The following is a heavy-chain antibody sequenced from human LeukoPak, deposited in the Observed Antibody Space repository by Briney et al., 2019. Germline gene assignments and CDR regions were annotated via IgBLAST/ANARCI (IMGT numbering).Heavy chain of an antibody. J-gene: IGHJ4*02. CDR2: VNPNSGDT. Sequence: ASVKVSCKASGYTFTTFEISWVRQAPGQGLEWMGWVNPNSGDTGYAQQIQGRVNLARTTAIATAYMELSSLKSEDTAVYYCAIVDTCLTYWGQGTLIIVSS. D-gene: IGHD5-18*01. CDR3: AIVDTCLTY. V-gene: IGHV1-8*02. CDR1: GYTFTTFE.